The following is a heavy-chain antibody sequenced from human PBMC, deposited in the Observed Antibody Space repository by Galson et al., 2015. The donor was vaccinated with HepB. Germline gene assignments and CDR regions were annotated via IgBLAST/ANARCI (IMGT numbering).Heavy chain of an antibody. D-gene: IGHD4-17*01. CDR1: GYTFTSYA. J-gene: IGHJ2*01. CDR3: ARSNYGDYWYFDL. CDR2: INTNTGNP. Sequence: SVKVSCKASGYTFTSYAMHWVRQAPGQGLEWMGWINTNTGNPTYAQGFTGRFVFSLDTSVSTAYLQISSLKAEDTAVYYCARSNYGDYWYFDLWGRGTLVTVSS. V-gene: IGHV7-4-1*02.